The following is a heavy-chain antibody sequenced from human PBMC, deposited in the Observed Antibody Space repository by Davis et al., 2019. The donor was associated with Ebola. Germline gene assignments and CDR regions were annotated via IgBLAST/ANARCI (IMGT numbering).Heavy chain of an antibody. CDR1: GFIFSSYP. D-gene: IGHD2-15*01. J-gene: IGHJ4*02. Sequence: GESLKISCAASGFIFSSYPMSWVRQAPGKGLEWVSGISGGGTSTFYADSVKGRFTISRGNSKNTLYLQMNSLRVEDMAVYYCAKSPPLVVVAATLFDYWGQGTLVTVSS. CDR3: AKSPPLVVVAATLFDY. CDR2: ISGGGTST. V-gene: IGHV3-23*01.